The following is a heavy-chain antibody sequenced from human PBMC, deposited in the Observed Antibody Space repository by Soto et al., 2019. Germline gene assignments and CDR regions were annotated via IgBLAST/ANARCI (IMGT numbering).Heavy chain of an antibody. V-gene: IGHV2-5*02. CDR3: VHRRRRTGSWSTGDFEY. J-gene: IGHJ4*02. Sequence: QITLRESGPPVLKSTETLTLTCTFSGVSLTPNGVGVGWIRQSPGRAPEWLAIIYWDDDKRYSPSLQNRLTINKDATKKQVVLRVTYMDPVDTATYFCVHRRRRTGSWSTGDFEYWGQGTPVTVFS. CDR1: GVSLTPNGVG. D-gene: IGHD6-13*01. CDR2: IYWDDDK.